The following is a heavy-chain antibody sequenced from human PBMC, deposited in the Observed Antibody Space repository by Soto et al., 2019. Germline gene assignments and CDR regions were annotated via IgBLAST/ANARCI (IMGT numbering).Heavy chain of an antibody. CDR1: GFTFSSYG. D-gene: IGHD6-13*01. CDR2: IWYDGSNK. V-gene: IGHV3-33*01. CDR3: ARDPAYSLQEDFDY. Sequence: GGSLRFSCAASGFTFSSYGMHWVRQAPGKGLEWVAVIWYDGSNKYYADSVKGRFTISRDNSKNTLYLQMNSLRAEDTAVYYCARDPAYSLQEDFDYWGQGTLVTVSS. J-gene: IGHJ4*02.